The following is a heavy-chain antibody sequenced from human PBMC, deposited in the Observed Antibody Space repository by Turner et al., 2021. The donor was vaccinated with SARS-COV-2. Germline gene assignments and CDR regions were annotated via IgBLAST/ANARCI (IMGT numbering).Heavy chain of an antibody. CDR3: ARARWHYYDSSGYYPDAFDI. V-gene: IGHV3-21*01. D-gene: IGHD3-22*01. CDR2: ISSSSSYI. J-gene: IGHJ3*02. Sequence: EVQLVESGGGLVKPGGCLRLSCAASGFTLSNYSMNWVRQAPGKGLEWVSSISSSSSYIYYADSVKGRFTISRDNAKNSLYLQMNSLRAEDTAVYYCARARWHYYDSSGYYPDAFDIWGQGTMVTVSS. CDR1: GFTLSNYS.